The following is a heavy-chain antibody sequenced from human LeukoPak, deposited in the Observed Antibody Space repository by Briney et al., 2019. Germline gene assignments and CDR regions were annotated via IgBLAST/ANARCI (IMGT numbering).Heavy chain of an antibody. J-gene: IGHJ2*01. CDR2: IGVAGDT. V-gene: IGHV3-13*01. D-gene: IGHD1-26*01. CDR1: GFTFSSYD. CDR3: TREFCGSRSACAGGFYYDV. Sequence: PGGSLRLSCAPSGFTFSSYDFHWVRQAPGKGLEWVTAIGVAGDTYYAHSVDGRFTLSRENAANSLYLQMHSLRAGHTALYYCTREFCGSRSACAGGFYYDVWGRRTLVSVSS.